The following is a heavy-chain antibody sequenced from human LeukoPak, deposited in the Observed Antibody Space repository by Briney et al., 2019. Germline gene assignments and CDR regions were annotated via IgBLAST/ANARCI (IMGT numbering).Heavy chain of an antibody. CDR3: ARDLSSGGSFDLASEPNYFDY. J-gene: IGHJ4*02. CDR2: ISYDGSNK. CDR1: GFTFSSYA. V-gene: IGHV3-30-3*01. D-gene: IGHD1-14*01. Sequence: GRSLRLSCAASGFTFSSYAMHWVRQAPGKGLEWVAVISYDGSNKYYADSVKGRFTISRDNSKNTLYLQMNSLRAEDTAVYYCARDLSSGGSFDLASEPNYFDYWGQGTLVTVSS.